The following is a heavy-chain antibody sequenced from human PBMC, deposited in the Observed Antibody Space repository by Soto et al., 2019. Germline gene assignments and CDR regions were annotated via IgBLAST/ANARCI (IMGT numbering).Heavy chain of an antibody. V-gene: IGHV3-15*07. CDR3: TPHSVFASGSDYELIA. D-gene: IGHD1-26*01. CDR1: GFTFSSAW. J-gene: IGHJ5*02. Sequence: ESGGGLVQPGGSLRVSCAASGFTFSSAWMNWVRQAPGKGLDWVGRIKSKIDGGTTEYAAPVNGRFTISRDDSKNTLFLQMNGLKTEHTDVYYGTPHSVFASGSDYELIAWGQGTLVIDTS. CDR2: IKSKIDGGTT.